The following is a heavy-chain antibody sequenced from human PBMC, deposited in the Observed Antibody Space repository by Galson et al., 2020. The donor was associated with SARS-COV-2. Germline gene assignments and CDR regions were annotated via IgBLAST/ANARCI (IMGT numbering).Heavy chain of an antibody. J-gene: IGHJ3*02. D-gene: IGHD1-1*01. CDR2: IYHSGST. CDR3: ARAGYNWNPGSAFDI. V-gene: IGHV4-38-2*02. Sequence: SETLYLTCTVSGYSISSGYYWGWIRQPPGKGLEWIGSIYHSGSTYYNPSLKSRVTISVDTSKNQFSLKLSSVTAADTAVYYCARAGYNWNPGSAFDIWGQGTMVTVSS. CDR1: GYSISSGYY.